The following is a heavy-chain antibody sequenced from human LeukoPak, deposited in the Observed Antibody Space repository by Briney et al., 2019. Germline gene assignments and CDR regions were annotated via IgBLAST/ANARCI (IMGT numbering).Heavy chain of an antibody. CDR2: ITGSGDTT. J-gene: IGHJ4*02. V-gene: IGHV3-23*01. CDR3: AKWGDYDILAGYYVSDF. D-gene: IGHD3-9*01. Sequence: PGGSLRLSCAASGFIFRNYAMSWVRQAPGKGLEWVSAITGSGDTTYYADSGKGRFTISRDNSKNTLYVEMNTLRAEDTAVYYCAKWGDYDILAGYYVSDFWGQGTLVTVSS. CDR1: GFIFRNYA.